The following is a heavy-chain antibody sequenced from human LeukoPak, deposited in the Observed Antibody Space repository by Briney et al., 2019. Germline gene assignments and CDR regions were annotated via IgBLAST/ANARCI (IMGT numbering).Heavy chain of an antibody. D-gene: IGHD5-24*01. J-gene: IGHJ4*02. V-gene: IGHV3-66*01. CDR3: ARDVYGDGYNSFDY. Sequence: GGSLRLSCAVSGFIFSSNHINWVRQAPGKGLEWVAGIYSGGYSGGCPFYADSVKGRFTTSSDSSKNTLFLQMNRMRPEDTAVYYCARDVYGDGYNSFDYWGLGILVTVSS. CDR2: IYSGGYSGGCP. CDR1: GFIFSSNH.